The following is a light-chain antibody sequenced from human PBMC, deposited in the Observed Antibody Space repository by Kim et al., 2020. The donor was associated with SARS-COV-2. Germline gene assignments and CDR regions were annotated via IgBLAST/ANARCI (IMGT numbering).Light chain of an antibody. CDR1: KSGDKY. V-gene: IGLV3-1*01. CDR2: QDS. Sequence: VAQGPTATTTCAGDKSGDKYACWYQQKPGQSPVLVIYQDSKRPSGIPERFSGSNSGNTATLTISGTQAMDEADYYCQAWDSSTVVFGGGTQLTVL. CDR3: QAWDSSTVV. J-gene: IGLJ2*01.